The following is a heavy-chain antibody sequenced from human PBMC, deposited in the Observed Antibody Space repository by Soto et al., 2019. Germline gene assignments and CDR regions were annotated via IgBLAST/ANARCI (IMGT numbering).Heavy chain of an antibody. D-gene: IGHD1-20*01. CDR3: ARGSHNWNSREFYFYYNLDV. CDR1: GFSFSDDG. Sequence: VHLVESGGGVVQPGRSLRLSCAASGFSFSDDGMHWVRQAPGKGLEWVALIWYDASNKYYEDSVKGRFTISRDNSKNTLFLQMNSLRAEDTAVYYCARGSHNWNSREFYFYYNLDVWGQGTTVTVSS. CDR2: IWYDASNK. J-gene: IGHJ6*02. V-gene: IGHV3-33*01.